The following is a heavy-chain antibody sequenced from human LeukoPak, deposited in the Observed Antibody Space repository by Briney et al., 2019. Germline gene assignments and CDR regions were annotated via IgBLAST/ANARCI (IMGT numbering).Heavy chain of an antibody. D-gene: IGHD3-10*01. J-gene: IGHJ5*02. CDR2: IFHSGSS. Sequence: PSETLSLTCAVSGDSISSGDYSWSWIRQPSGKGLEWIGYIFHSGSSYYNPSLKRRVTIPVDKSKNQFSLRLTSVTAADTAVYYCARELWFVNAPGSWFDPWGQGTLVTVSS. V-gene: IGHV4-30-2*01. CDR3: ARELWFVNAPGSWFDP. CDR1: GDSISSGDYS.